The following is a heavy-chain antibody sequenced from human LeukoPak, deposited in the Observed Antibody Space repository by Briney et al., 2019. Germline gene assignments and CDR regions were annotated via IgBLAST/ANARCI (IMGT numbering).Heavy chain of an antibody. CDR2: IRYDGSNK. Sequence: YPGGSLRHSCAASGFTFSSYGMHWVRQAPGKGLEWVAFIRYDGSNKYYADSVKGRFTISRDNSKNTLYLQMNSLRAEDTAVYYCASDEWSGYSPGYMDVWGKGTTVTVSS. J-gene: IGHJ6*03. V-gene: IGHV3-30*02. CDR1: GFTFSSYG. D-gene: IGHD3-3*01. CDR3: ASDEWSGYSPGYMDV.